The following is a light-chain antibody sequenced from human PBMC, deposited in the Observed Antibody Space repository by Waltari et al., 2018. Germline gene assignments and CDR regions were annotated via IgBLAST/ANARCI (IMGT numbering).Light chain of an antibody. CDR1: TTDVGAYNF. CDR2: EVN. V-gene: IGLV2-14*01. CDR3: CSHSSSSTLVL. J-gene: IGLJ3*02. Sequence: QSALTQPASVSGSPGQSITLSCTGTTTDVGAYNFVSWYQQHPGEVPKLLIYEVNNRPSVVSDRFSGSRSGNTASLTISGLLAEDEADYYCCSHSSSSTLVLFGGGTKVTVL.